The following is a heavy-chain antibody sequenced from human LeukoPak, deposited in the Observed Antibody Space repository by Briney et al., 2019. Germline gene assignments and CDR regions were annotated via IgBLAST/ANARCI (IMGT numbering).Heavy chain of an antibody. J-gene: IGHJ4*02. CDR2: INHSGST. V-gene: IGHV4-34*01. Sequence: SETLSLTCAVYGGSFSGYYWSWIRRPPGKGLEWIGEINHSGSTNYNPSLKSRVTLSVDTSKNQFSLKLSSVTAADTAVYYCARGGYGSGSYYQFDYWGQGTLVTVSS. CDR1: GGSFSGYY. CDR3: ARGGYGSGSYYQFDY. D-gene: IGHD3-10*01.